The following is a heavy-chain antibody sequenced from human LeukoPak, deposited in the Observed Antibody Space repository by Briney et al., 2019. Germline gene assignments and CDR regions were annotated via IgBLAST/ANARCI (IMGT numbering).Heavy chain of an antibody. D-gene: IGHD1-26*01. Sequence: ASVKVSCKASGYTFTSYYMHWVRQAPGQGLAWMGIINPSGGSTSYAQKFQGRVTMTRDTSTSTAYMELSSLRSEDTAVYYCARTVGATTWGYNYWGQGTLVTVSS. CDR1: GYTFTSYY. J-gene: IGHJ4*02. V-gene: IGHV1-46*01. CDR2: INPSGGST. CDR3: ARTVGATTWGYNY.